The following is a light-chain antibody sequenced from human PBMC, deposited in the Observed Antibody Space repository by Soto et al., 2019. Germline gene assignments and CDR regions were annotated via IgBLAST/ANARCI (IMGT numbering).Light chain of an antibody. Sequence: QPVLTQPSSASASLGSSVTLTCTLTSSHSSYIISWHQQQPGKATRPIIKLEGIGSYNKGGGVPDRFSASSSTADRYLTMATLQFVDEADYSCDTWEGNTHTVFGGGTQLTVL. CDR3: DTWEGNTHTV. V-gene: IGLV4-60*02. CDR2: LEGIGSY. J-gene: IGLJ3*02. CDR1: SSHSSYI.